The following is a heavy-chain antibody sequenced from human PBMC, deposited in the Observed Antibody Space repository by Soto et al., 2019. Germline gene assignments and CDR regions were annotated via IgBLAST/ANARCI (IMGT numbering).Heavy chain of an antibody. V-gene: IGHV4-61*01. Sequence: QVQLQESGPGLVKPSETLSLTCTVSGGSVSSGSYYWSWIRQPPGKGLEWIGYIYYSGSTNYNPSPKSRVTISVDTSKNQFSLKLSSVTAADTAVYYCAASLADTQANYYYGMDVWGQGTTVTVSS. CDR2: IYYSGST. J-gene: IGHJ6*02. CDR1: GGSVSSGSYY. CDR3: AASLADTQANYYYGMDV. D-gene: IGHD2-15*01.